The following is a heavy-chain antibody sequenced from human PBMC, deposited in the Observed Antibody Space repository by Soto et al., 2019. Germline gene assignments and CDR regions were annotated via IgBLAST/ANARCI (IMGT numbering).Heavy chain of an antibody. CDR3: ASEIATQIYYYYYGMDV. CDR2: IIPIFGTA. D-gene: IGHD6-13*01. CDR1: GGTFSSYA. V-gene: IGHV1-69*13. J-gene: IGHJ6*02. Sequence: GASVKVSCKASGGTFSSYAISWVRQAPGQGLEWMGGIIPIFGTANYAQKFQGRVTITADESTSTAYMELSSLRSEDTAVYYCASEIATQIYYYYYGMDVWGQGTTVTVSS.